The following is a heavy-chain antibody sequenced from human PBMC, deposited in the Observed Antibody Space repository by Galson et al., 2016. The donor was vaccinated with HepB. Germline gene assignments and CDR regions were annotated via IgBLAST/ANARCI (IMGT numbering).Heavy chain of an antibody. CDR2: VYYSGTT. D-gene: IGHD3-10*01. J-gene: IGHJ5*01. CDR1: SASISSIRHY. V-gene: IGHV4-39*01. Sequence: SETLSLTCTVSSASISSIRHYWAWIRQPPGKGLEWIGSVYYSGTTYYNPSLKGRVTISVDTSKNRFSLKLSSLTAADTAVYYCARLYGSGSYYPIGRFDSWGQGTLVTVSS. CDR3: ARLYGSGSYYPIGRFDS.